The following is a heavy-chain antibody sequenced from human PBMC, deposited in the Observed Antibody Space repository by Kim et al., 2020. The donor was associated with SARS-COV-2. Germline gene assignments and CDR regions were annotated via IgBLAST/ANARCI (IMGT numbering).Heavy chain of an antibody. CDR1: SGSFTSRIYY. V-gene: IGHV4-39*01. Sequence: SETLSLTCIVSSGSFTSRIYYWGWVRQPPGGGLEWIGTNNYRGTTFLSPSLQSRLSISADSSQRQVSLRLDTVTAADTAVYFCAARDAYTWDWYFAVWGR. D-gene: IGHD3-16*01. CDR3: AARDAYTWDWYFAV. CDR2: NNYRGTT. J-gene: IGHJ2*01.